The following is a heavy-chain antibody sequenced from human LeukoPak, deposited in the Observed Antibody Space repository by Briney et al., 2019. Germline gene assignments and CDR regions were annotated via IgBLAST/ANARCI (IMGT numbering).Heavy chain of an antibody. J-gene: IGHJ3*02. D-gene: IGHD3-10*01. CDR3: ARVVPMVRGAPVAAFDI. Sequence: GASVKVSCKASGYTFNSYDISWVRQAPGQGLEWMGGIIPIFGTANYAQKFQGRVTITADESTSTAYMELSSLRSEDTAVYYCARVVPMVRGAPVAAFDIWGQGTMVTVSS. V-gene: IGHV1-69*13. CDR2: IIPIFGTA. CDR1: GYTFNSYD.